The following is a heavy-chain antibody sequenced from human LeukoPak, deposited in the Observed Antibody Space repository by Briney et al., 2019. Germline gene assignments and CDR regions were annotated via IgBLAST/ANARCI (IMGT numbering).Heavy chain of an antibody. CDR2: IYHSGST. V-gene: IGHV4-38-2*02. D-gene: IGHD6-13*01. Sequence: SETLSLTCTVSGYSISSGYYWGWIRQPPGKGLEWIGSIYHSGSTYYNPSLKSRVSISLDTSKDQFSLKLNSVTAADTAVYYCARQDLAVSGIDYWGQGTLVTVSS. CDR3: ARQDLAVSGIDY. CDR1: GYSISSGYY. J-gene: IGHJ4*02.